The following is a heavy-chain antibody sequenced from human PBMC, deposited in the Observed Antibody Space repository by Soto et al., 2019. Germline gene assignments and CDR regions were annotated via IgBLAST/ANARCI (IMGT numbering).Heavy chain of an antibody. D-gene: IGHD2-2*01. CDR3: ARDPHPVVVPVGGWFAP. CDR1: GYTFTGYY. CDR2: INPNSGGT. V-gene: IGHV1-2*04. Sequence: ASVKVSCKASGYTFTGYYMHWVRQAPGQGLEWMGWINPNSGGTNYAQKFQGWVTMTRDTSISTAYMELSRLRSDDTAVYYCARDPHPVVVPVGGWFAPWGQGTPVTVSS. J-gene: IGHJ5*02.